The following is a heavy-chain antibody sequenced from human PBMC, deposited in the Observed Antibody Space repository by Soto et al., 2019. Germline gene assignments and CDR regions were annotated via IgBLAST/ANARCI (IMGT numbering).Heavy chain of an antibody. Sequence: EVQLVESGGGLVKPGGSLRLSCAASGFTFSSYSMNWARQAPGKGLEWVSSISSSSSYIYYADSVKGRFTISRDNAKNSLNLQMSSLRAEDTAVYYCARDGSFYSGSGNYYNVGTLDYWGQGTLVTVSS. V-gene: IGHV3-21*01. J-gene: IGHJ4*02. D-gene: IGHD3-10*01. CDR2: ISSSSSYI. CDR1: GFTFSSYS. CDR3: ARDGSFYSGSGNYYNVGTLDY.